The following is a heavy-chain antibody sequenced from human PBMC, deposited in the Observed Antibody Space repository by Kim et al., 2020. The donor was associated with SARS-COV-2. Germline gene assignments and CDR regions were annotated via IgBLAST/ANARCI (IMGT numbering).Heavy chain of an antibody. D-gene: IGHD3-10*01. J-gene: IGHJ4*02. Sequence: PYHQRRLTMSVDTSKNQFSLKLSSGTAADTAVYYCARGIGGFGELALDYWGQGTLVTVSS. CDR3: ARGIGGFGELALDY. V-gene: IGHV4-4*07.